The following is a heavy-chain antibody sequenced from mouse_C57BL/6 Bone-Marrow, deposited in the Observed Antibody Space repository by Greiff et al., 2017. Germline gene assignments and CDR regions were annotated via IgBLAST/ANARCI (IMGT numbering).Heavy chain of an antibody. J-gene: IGHJ2*01. CDR2: INPSSGYT. CDR3: AKNYYGSSYYY. D-gene: IGHD1-1*01. CDR1: GYTFTSYW. V-gene: IGHV1-7*01. Sequence: VQLQQSGAELVKPGASVKLSCKASGYTFTSYWMHWVKQRPGQGLEWIGYINPSSGYTKYNQKFKDKATLTADKSSSTASMQLSSLTYEYSAVYYCAKNYYGSSYYYWGQGTTLTVSS.